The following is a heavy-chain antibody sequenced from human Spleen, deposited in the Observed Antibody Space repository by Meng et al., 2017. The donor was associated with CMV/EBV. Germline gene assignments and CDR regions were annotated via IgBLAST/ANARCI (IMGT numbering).Heavy chain of an antibody. CDR1: GYSFTNYW. Sequence: GEPLKVPRKGSGYSFTNYWIGWVRQMPGKGLEWMGNVYPGHSDTRYSPSSQGQVTISADKSISTAYLQWSSLKAPDTAMYYWARHTPSVFDYYGKDVWGQGTTVTVSS. V-gene: IGHV5-51*01. CDR3: ARHTPSVFDYYGKDV. D-gene: IGHD1-14*01. J-gene: IGHJ6*02. CDR2: VYPGHSDT.